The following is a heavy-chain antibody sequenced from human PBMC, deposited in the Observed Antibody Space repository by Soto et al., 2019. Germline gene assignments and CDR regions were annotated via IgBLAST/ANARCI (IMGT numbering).Heavy chain of an antibody. Sequence: EVQLEESGGGLVKPGGSLRLSCEGSGFTFSNGWMSWVRQAPGKGLEWVGRIKSKSAGGTTDYAAPVKGRFTISRDDSKNMVYLQMNSLKTEDTAVYYCAPECCSTTSSGMDAWGQGTTVIVSS. CDR3: APECCSTTSSGMDA. CDR1: GFTFSNGW. J-gene: IGHJ6*02. V-gene: IGHV3-15*01. D-gene: IGHD2-2*01. CDR2: IKSKSAGGTT.